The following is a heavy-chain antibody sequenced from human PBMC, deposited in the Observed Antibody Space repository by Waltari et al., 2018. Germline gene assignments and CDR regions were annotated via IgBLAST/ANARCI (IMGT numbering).Heavy chain of an antibody. Sequence: EVQLLESGGGLVQPGGSLRLSCAASGFTFSSYAMSWVLQAPGKGLEWVSAISGSGGSTYYADSVKGRFTISRDNSKNTLYLQMNSLRAEDTAVYYCAGRKMVNYYYYYGMDVWGQGTTVTVSS. CDR3: AGRKMVNYYYYYGMDV. V-gene: IGHV3-23*01. J-gene: IGHJ6*02. CDR2: ISGSGGST. CDR1: GFTFSSYA. D-gene: IGHD2-8*01.